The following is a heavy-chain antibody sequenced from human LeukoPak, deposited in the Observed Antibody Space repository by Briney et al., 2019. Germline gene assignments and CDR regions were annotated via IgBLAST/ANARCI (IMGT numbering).Heavy chain of an antibody. J-gene: IGHJ4*02. CDR1: GGSVSSGSYY. Sequence: SETLSLTCTVSGGSVSSGSYYWSWIRQPPGKGLEWIGYIYYSGSTNYNPSLKSRVTISVDTSKNQFSLKLSSVTAADTAVYYCARLKYDILTGYYADYWGQGTLVTVSS. CDR3: ARLKYDILTGYYADY. V-gene: IGHV4-61*01. CDR2: IYYSGST. D-gene: IGHD3-9*01.